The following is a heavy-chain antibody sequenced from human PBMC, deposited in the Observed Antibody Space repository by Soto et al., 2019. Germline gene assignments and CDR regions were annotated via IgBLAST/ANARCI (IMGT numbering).Heavy chain of an antibody. CDR2: IGGSGGSS. J-gene: IGHJ4*02. V-gene: IGHV3-23*01. CDR1: GFTFSSYA. Sequence: EVLLLDYGGGLVQPGGSLRLSCAASGFTFSSYAMSWVRQAPGKGLEWVSGIGGSGGSSYYVDSVKVRFTISRDNSKNMLYLQMNSLRAEDTAVYYCARDLEAYYYASGKWGQGTLVTVSS. CDR3: ARDLEAYYYASGK. D-gene: IGHD3-10*01.